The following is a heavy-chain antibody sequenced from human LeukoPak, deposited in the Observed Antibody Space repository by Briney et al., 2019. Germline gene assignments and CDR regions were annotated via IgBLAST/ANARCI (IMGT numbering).Heavy chain of an antibody. D-gene: IGHD2-8*02. J-gene: IGHJ4*02. CDR3: ARRRAGAGGAFDY. V-gene: IGHV4-59*08. CDR2: IYYSGNT. CDR1: GGSISSYY. Sequence: PSETLSLTCTVSGGSISSYYWSWIRQPPGKGLEWIGYIYYSGNTNYNPSLKSRVTISVDTSKNRFSLKLSSVTAADTAVYYCARRRAGAGGAFDYWGQGTLVTVSS.